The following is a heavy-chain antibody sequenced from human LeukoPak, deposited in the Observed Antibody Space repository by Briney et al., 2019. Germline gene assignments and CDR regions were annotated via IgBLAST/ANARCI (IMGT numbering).Heavy chain of an antibody. CDR1: GFTFSSYG. Sequence: GGSLRLSCAASGFTFSSYGMHWVRQAPGKGLEWVAVISYDGSNKYYADSVKGRFTISRDNSKNTLYLQMNSLRAEDTAVYYCAKGTVGALDYWGQGTLVTVSS. V-gene: IGHV3-30*18. D-gene: IGHD1-26*01. J-gene: IGHJ4*02. CDR3: AKGTVGALDY. CDR2: ISYDGSNK.